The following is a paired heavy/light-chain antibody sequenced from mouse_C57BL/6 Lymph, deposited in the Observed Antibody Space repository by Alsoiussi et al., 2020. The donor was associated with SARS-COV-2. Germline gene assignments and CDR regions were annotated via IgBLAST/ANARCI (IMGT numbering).Light chain of an antibody. Sequence: DVLMTQTPLSLPVSLGDQASISCRSSQSIVHSNGNTYLEWYLQKPGQSPKLLIYKVSNRFSGVPDRFSGTGSGTDFTLKISRVEAEDLGVYYCFQGSHVPWTFGGGTKLEIK. V-gene: IGKV1-117*01. J-gene: IGKJ1*01. CDR3: FQGSHVPWT. CDR1: QSIVHSNGNTY. CDR2: KVS.
Heavy chain of an antibody. CDR2: IHPNNGGT. CDR1: GYRFTDYY. V-gene: IGHV1-26*01. Sequence: EVQLQQSGPELVKPGASVKISCKASGYRFTDYYMNWVKQSHGKSLEWIGDIHPNNGGTSYNQKFKGKATLTVDKSSSTAYMELRSLTSEDSAVYYCEGLRGAYWGQGTLVTVSA. D-gene: IGHD2-4*01. CDR3: EGLRGAY. J-gene: IGHJ3*01.